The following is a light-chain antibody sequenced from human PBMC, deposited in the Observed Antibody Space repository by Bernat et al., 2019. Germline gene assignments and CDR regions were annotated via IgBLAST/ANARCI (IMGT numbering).Light chain of an antibody. CDR1: QSVSSTE. Sequence: EIVLTQSPGTLSLSPGARATLSCRASQSVSSTELAWYQQKPGQAPRLLIHGASGTATGTPDRFSGSGAGTDFTLTISRLEPEDFAVYYCQKSGFSANTFGQGTRLEIK. CDR3: QKSGFSANT. J-gene: IGKJ5*01. CDR2: GAS. V-gene: IGKV3-20*01.